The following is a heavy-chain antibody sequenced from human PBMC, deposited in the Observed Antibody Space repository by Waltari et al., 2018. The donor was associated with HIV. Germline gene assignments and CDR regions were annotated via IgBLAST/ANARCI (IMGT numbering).Heavy chain of an antibody. CDR3: ARGGACLGCSCLFDP. J-gene: IGHJ5*02. D-gene: IGHD2-15*01. CDR1: GYTFTSYD. Sequence: QVQLVQSGAEVKKPGASVKVSCKASGYTFTSYDINWVRQATGQGLEWMGGMNPNSGSTGDAQKFQGRVTMTMDTSIATAYVELSGLRSEDTAVYYCARGGACLGCSCLFDPWGQGTLVTVSS. CDR2: MNPNSGST. V-gene: IGHV1-8*01.